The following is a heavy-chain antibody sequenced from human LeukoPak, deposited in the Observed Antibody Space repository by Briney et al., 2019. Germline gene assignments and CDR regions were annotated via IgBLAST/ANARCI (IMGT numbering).Heavy chain of an antibody. Sequence: PGGSLRLSCAASGFTVSSNYMSWVRQAPGKGLEWVSAISGSGGSTYYADSVKGRFTISRDNSKNTLYLQMNSLRAEDTAVYYCAKDQGPYCSGGSCYSGINYYGAGFDYWGQGTLVTVSS. CDR3: AKDQGPYCSGGSCYSGINYYGAGFDY. CDR2: ISGSGGST. J-gene: IGHJ4*02. CDR1: GFTVSSNY. V-gene: IGHV3-23*01. D-gene: IGHD2-15*01.